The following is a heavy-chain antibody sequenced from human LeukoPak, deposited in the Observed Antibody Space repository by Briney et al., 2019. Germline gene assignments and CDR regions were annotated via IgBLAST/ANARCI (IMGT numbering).Heavy chain of an antibody. D-gene: IGHD3-10*01. Sequence: GGSLRLSCAASGFTFSSYWMHWVRQAPGKGLVWVSRIKSDGSSTSYADSVKGRFTISRDNAKNTLYLQMNSLRAEDTAVYYCAKPYYGSGLTYFDYWGQGTLVTVSS. J-gene: IGHJ4*02. CDR3: AKPYYGSGLTYFDY. V-gene: IGHV3-74*01. CDR2: IKSDGSST. CDR1: GFTFSSYW.